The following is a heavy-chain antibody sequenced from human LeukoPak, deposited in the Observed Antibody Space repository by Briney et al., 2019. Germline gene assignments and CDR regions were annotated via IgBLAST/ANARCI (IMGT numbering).Heavy chain of an antibody. D-gene: IGHD3-10*01. CDR2: ISSNGGST. Sequence: PGGSLRLSCAASGFTFSSYAMHWVRQAPGKGLEYVSAISSNGGSTYYANSVKGRFTISRDNSKNTLYLQMGSLRAEDMAVYYCARDQGSGSSCFDYWGQGTLVTVSS. J-gene: IGHJ4*02. CDR3: ARDQGSGSSCFDY. V-gene: IGHV3-64*01. CDR1: GFTFSSYA.